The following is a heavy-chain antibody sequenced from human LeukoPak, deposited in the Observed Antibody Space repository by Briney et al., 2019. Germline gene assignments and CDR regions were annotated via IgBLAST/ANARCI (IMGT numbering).Heavy chain of an antibody. CDR3: ARHSSSWNNWFDP. Sequence: SETLSLTCTVSGGSISSYCWSWIRQPPGKGLEWIGYIYTSGSTNYNPSLKSRVTISVDTSKNQFSLKLSSVTAADTAVYYCARHSSSWNNWFDPWGQGTLVTVSS. D-gene: IGHD6-13*01. CDR2: IYTSGST. CDR1: GGSISSYC. V-gene: IGHV4-4*09. J-gene: IGHJ5*02.